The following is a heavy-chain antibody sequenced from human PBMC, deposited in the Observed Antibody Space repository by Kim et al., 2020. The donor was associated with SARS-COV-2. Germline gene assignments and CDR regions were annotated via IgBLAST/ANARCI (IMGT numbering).Heavy chain of an antibody. CDR1: GGSISSYY. CDR2: IYTSGST. D-gene: IGHD2-2*01. J-gene: IGHJ6*02. CDR3: ARAISEYCSSTSCYRLKYGMDV. Sequence: SETLSLTCTVSGGSISSYYWSWIRQPAGKGLEWIGRIYTSGSTNYNPSLKSRVTMSVDTSKNQFSLKLSSVTAADTAVYYCARAISEYCSSTSCYRLKYGMDVWGQGTTVTVSS. V-gene: IGHV4-4*07.